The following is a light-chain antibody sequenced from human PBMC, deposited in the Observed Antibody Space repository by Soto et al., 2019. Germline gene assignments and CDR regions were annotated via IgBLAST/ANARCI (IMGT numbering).Light chain of an antibody. Sequence: QSVLTQPASVSGSPGQSITISCSGTSSDVGSYNLVSWYQHHPGNAPKLMIYEVTKRPSGVSDRFSGSKSGNTASLTVSGLQAEDEADYYCCSHVGSASYVFGRGTKVTVL. J-gene: IGLJ1*01. CDR1: SSDVGSYNL. V-gene: IGLV2-23*02. CDR2: EVT. CDR3: CSHVGSASYV.